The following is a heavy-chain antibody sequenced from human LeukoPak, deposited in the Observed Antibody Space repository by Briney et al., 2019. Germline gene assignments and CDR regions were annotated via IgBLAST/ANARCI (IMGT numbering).Heavy chain of an antibody. CDR1: GFTFSSYA. Sequence: GGSLRLSCAASGFTFSSYAMSWVRQAPGKGLEWVSAISGSGGSTYYADSVKGRFTISRDNSKNTLYLQMNSLRAEDTAVYYCARSPQNYDSSGYYYGFDYWGQGTLVTVSS. V-gene: IGHV3-23*01. J-gene: IGHJ4*02. CDR2: ISGSGGST. D-gene: IGHD3-22*01. CDR3: ARSPQNYDSSGYYYGFDY.